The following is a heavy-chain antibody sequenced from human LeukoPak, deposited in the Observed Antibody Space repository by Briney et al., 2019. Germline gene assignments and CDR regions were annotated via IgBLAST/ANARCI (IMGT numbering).Heavy chain of an antibody. Sequence: PSETLSLTCTVSGGSISSYYWSWIRQPPGKGLEWIGYIYFSGNTNYNPSLKSRVTVSVDTSKNLFSLKLSSVTAADTAVYYCARGTTYYYDFDYWGQGTLVTVSS. J-gene: IGHJ4*02. CDR2: IYFSGNT. D-gene: IGHD3-10*01. V-gene: IGHV4-59*01. CDR1: GGSISSYY. CDR3: ARGTTYYYDFDY.